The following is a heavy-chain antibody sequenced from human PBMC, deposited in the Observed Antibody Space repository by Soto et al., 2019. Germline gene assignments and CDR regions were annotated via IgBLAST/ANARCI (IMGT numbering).Heavy chain of an antibody. CDR3: ARDWGAPGRGSAFGYYYHFGMDV. CDR2: IKEDGSEE. Sequence: EVQLVESGGGSVQPGGSLRLSCAASGFSISTYWMNWVRQAPGKGLEWVANIKEDGSEEHYVDSVKGRFTISRDNAKNSLFLDMNSLRGEDTAVYYCARDWGAPGRGSAFGYYYHFGMDVLGQGTTVTVPS. V-gene: IGHV3-7*05. CDR1: GFSISTYW. D-gene: IGHD3-16*01. J-gene: IGHJ6*02.